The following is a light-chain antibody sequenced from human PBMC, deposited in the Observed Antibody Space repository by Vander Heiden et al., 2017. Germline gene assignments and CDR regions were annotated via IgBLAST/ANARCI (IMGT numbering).Light chain of an antibody. CDR1: GSNIGTHT. V-gene: IGLV1-44*01. J-gene: IGLJ1*01. CDR2: NNV. CDR3: AAWDTRLIGYY. Sequence: QSVLNQPPSAAGTPGQRVIISCSGGGSNIGTHTVNWYQQLPGAAPRLLIYNNVLRPSGVPDRFSASKSGISASLAIGGLQSEDEGDYYCAAWDTRLIGYYFGTGTTVTVV.